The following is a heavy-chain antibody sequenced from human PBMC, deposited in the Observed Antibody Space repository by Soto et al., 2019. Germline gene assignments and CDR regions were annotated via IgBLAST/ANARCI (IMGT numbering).Heavy chain of an antibody. J-gene: IGHJ4*02. CDR3: ARGLISRGLVATH. D-gene: IGHD3-10*01. V-gene: IGHV1-8*01. Sequence: QVQLVQSGAEVKKPGASVKVSCKTSGDSFTSYDINWGRQAPGQVLELLGRMNSNTGNTGYSDNFQGRVSMTRDTSISTAYLELTNLRSDDTAVYYCARGLISRGLVATHWGQGTPVTVSS. CDR1: GDSFTSYD. CDR2: MNSNTGNT.